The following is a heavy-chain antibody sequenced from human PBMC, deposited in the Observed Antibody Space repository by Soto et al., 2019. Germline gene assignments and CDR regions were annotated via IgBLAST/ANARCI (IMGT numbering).Heavy chain of an antibody. CDR2: IYPGDSDT. D-gene: IGHD2-15*01. V-gene: IGHV5-51*01. CDR3: ARHDSPSVIYYYYGMDV. Sequence: PGESLKISCKGSGYTFTSYWIGWVRQMPGKGLEWMGIIYPGDSDTRYSPSFQGQVTISADKSISTAYLQWSSLKTLDTAIYYCARHDSPSVIYYYYGMDVWGQGTTVTVSS. CDR1: GYTFTSYW. J-gene: IGHJ6*02.